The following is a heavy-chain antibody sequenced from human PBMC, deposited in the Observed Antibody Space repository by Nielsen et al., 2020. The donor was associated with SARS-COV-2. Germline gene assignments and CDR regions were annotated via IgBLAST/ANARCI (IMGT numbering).Heavy chain of an antibody. D-gene: IGHD7-27*01. J-gene: IGHJ4*02. CDR2: TYHRGNT. CDR1: GSSICSNNW. CDR3: ARDCSCGLGSSPSYYFDY. V-gene: IGHV4-4*02. Sequence: SETLSLTCAVSGSSICSNNWWSWVRQHPGKGLEWIGETYHRGNTNYSPSPKTPVTITVDKSKHQFSLELRSVTAADTAVYYCARDCSCGLGSSPSYYFDYWGQGTLVTVSS.